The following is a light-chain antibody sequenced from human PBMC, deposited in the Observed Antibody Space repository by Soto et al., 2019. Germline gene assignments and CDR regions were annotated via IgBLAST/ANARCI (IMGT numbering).Light chain of an antibody. J-gene: IGKJ1*01. Sequence: EIVLTQSPGTLSLSPGERATLSCRANQSVSSSYLAWYQQKPGQAPRLLIYGASSRATGIPDRFSGSGSGTDFTLTISRLEPEDFAVYYCQQHGSSPVTFGQGTKVEIK. V-gene: IGKV3-20*01. CDR1: QSVSSSY. CDR2: GAS. CDR3: QQHGSSPVT.